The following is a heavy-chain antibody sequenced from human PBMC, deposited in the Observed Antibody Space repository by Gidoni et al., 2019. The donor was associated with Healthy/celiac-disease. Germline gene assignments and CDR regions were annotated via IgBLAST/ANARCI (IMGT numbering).Heavy chain of an antibody. CDR1: GFTFSSYA. CDR2: ISGSGGST. V-gene: IGHV3-23*01. Sequence: EVQLLESGGGLVPPGGSLRLPCAASGFTFSSYAMSWVRQAPGKGLEWVSAISGSGGSTYYADSVKGRFTISRDNSKNTLYLQMSSLRAEDTAVYYCAKGTHSSSWYWYFDLWGRGTLVTVSS. J-gene: IGHJ2*01. CDR3: AKGTHSSSWYWYFDL. D-gene: IGHD6-13*01.